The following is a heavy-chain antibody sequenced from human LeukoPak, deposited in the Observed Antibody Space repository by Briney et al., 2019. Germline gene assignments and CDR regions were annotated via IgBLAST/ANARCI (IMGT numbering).Heavy chain of an antibody. J-gene: IGHJ3*02. CDR1: GYTFTCYY. CDR2: INPNSGGT. Sequence: GASVKVSCKASGYTFTCYYMHWVRQAPGQGLEWMGWINPNSGGTSYAQKFQGRVTTTRAKSISTAYMELSRLRSDDTAVYYCASHLLSLQQLLLGDASDIWGPGTMVTVSS. V-gene: IGHV1-2*02. D-gene: IGHD1-1*01. CDR3: ASHLLSLQQLLLGDASDI.